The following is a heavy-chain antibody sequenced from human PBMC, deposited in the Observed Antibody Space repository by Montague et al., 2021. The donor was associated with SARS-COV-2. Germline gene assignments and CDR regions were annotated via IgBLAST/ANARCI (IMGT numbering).Heavy chain of an antibody. J-gene: IGHJ5*02. CDR2: ISFDGNDR. Sequence: SLRFSCAASGFSFSSYAMHWVRQPPGKGLEWLAVISFDGNDRYYAGSLRGRFTISRDNSKDTLYLQLTDLRSDDTGVYYCARVAQLLLGNPQNLFDPWGQGTLVTVST. CDR3: ARVAQLLLGNPQNLFDP. CDR1: GFSFSSYA. D-gene: IGHD4-23*01. V-gene: IGHV3-30-3*01.